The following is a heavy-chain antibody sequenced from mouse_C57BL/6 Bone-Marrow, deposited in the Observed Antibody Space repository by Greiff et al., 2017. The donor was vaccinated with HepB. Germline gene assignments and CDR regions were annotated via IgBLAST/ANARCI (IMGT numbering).Heavy chain of an antibody. CDR2: IDPSDSYT. D-gene: IGHD2-3*01. CDR1: GYTFTSYW. J-gene: IGHJ2*01. V-gene: IGHV1-69*01. Sequence: VQLQQPGAELVMPGASVKLSCKASGYTFTSYWMHWVKQRPGQGLEWIGEIDPSDSYTNYNQKFKGKSTLTVDKSSSTAYMQLSSLTSEDSAVYCCARGDGYLGDYWGQGTTLTVSS. CDR3: ARGDGYLGDY.